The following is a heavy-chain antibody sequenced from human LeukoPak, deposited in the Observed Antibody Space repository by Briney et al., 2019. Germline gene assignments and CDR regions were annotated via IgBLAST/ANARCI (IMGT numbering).Heavy chain of an antibody. J-gene: IGHJ4*02. CDR1: GFTFSSYA. CDR3: ANTGSGSYYFDY. CDR2: ISGSGGST. D-gene: IGHD1-26*01. Sequence: GGSLRLSCAASGFTFSSYAMSWVRQAPGKGLEWVSAISGSGGSTYHADSVKGRFTISRDNSKNTLYLQMNSLRAEDTAVYYCANTGSGSYYFDYWGQGTLVTVSS. V-gene: IGHV3-23*01.